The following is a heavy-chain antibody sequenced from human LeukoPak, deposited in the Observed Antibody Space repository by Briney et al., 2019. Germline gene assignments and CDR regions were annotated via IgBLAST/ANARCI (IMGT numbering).Heavy chain of an antibody. CDR3: ATTTSSAWMPFDY. V-gene: IGHV3-48*01. CDR1: GVNFYSFT. J-gene: IGHJ4*02. Sequence: GGSLRVQCVAPGVNFYSFTMSWVRQAPGKGLEWVSYISSGGSTIYYRDSVKGRFTISRDNAKNSLYLQMNSLSADDTGVYYCATTTSSAWMPFDYWRQGTLVAVSS. CDR2: ISSGGSTI. D-gene: IGHD6-25*01.